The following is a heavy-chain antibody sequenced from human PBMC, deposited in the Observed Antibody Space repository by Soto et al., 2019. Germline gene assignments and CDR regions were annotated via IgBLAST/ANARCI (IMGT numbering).Heavy chain of an antibody. J-gene: IGHJ6*01. D-gene: IGHD6-19*01. CDR2: IYPGDSDT. V-gene: IGHV5-51*01. CDR1: GYSFTSYG. CDR3: ARQRGRVKLHRVGWYLIAV. Sequence: GESLKISWRGSGYSFTSYGIGWVRQMPGKGLEWMGIIYPGDSDTRYSPSFQGQVTISADKSISTAYLQWSSLKASDTAMYYCARQRGRVKLHRVGWYLIAVWAQGTTVPGSS.